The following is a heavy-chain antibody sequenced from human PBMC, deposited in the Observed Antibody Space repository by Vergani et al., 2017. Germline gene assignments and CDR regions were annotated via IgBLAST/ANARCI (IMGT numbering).Heavy chain of an antibody. CDR2: IYYSGST. Sequence: QVQLQESGPGLVKPSETLSLTCTVSGGSISSYYWSWIRQHPGKGLEWIGYIYYSGSTYYNPSLKSRVTISVDTSKNQFSLKLSSVTAADTAVYYCARDRLGYSSGWYSGYFDYWGQGTLVTVSS. D-gene: IGHD6-19*01. V-gene: IGHV4-59*06. CDR3: ARDRLGYSSGWYSGYFDY. J-gene: IGHJ4*02. CDR1: GGSISSYY.